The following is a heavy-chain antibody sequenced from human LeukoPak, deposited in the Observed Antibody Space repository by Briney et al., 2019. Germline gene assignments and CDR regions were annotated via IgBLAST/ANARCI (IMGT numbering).Heavy chain of an antibody. CDR3: ARHGPSHYYDYHINV. J-gene: IGHJ6*03. CDR2: IYTGGST. Sequence: PSETLSLTCTVSGGSINYYYWSWIRQPPGKGLEWIGYIYTGGSTKYNPSLDSRVTISVDTSKNQFSLKLTSVTAADTAVYHCARHGPSHYYDYHINVWGKGTTVTVSS. CDR1: GGSINYYY. V-gene: IGHV4-4*09.